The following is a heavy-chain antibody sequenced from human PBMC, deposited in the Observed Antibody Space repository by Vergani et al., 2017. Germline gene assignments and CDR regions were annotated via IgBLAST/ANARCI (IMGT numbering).Heavy chain of an antibody. D-gene: IGHD3/OR15-3a*01. Sequence: QITLKESGPTLVKPTQTLTLTCTFSGFSLTTRGVAVGWIRQPPGKALEWLAIVFWDDDKRYSPSLRNRVTITRDTSRNQVVLTMTNIDPVDTATYYCAHRRYVGRTGAGYFGYWGPGTVVTVSA. CDR2: VFWDDDK. CDR1: GFSLTTRGVA. V-gene: IGHV2-5*02. J-gene: IGHJ4*02. CDR3: AHRRYVGRTGAGYFGY.